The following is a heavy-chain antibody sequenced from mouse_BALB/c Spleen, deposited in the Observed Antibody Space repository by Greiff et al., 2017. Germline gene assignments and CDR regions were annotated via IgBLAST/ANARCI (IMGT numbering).Heavy chain of an antibody. Sequence: EVHLVESGPGLVKPSQSLSFTCTVTGFSINSDYAWYWIRQFPGNKLEWMGYIRYSGSTSYNPSLKSRISITRDTSKNQFFLQLNSVTTEDTATYYCARGSYDYDFDYWGQGTTLTVSS. V-gene: IGHV3-2*02. CDR2: IRYSGST. D-gene: IGHD2-4*01. J-gene: IGHJ2*01. CDR3: ARGSYDYDFDY. CDR1: GFSINSDYA.